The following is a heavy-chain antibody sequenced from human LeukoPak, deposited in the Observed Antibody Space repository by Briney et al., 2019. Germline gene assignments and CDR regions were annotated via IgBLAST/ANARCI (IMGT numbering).Heavy chain of an antibody. CDR2: IIPIFGTA. D-gene: IGHD3-3*01. Sequence: SVKVSCKASGGTFSSYATSWVRQAPGQGLEWMGGIIPIFGTANYAQKFQGRVTITADESTSTAYMELSSLRSEDTAVYYCASHNVYYDFWSGYREYDAFDIWGQGTMVTVSS. V-gene: IGHV1-69*01. CDR1: GGTFSSYA. CDR3: ASHNVYYDFWSGYREYDAFDI. J-gene: IGHJ3*02.